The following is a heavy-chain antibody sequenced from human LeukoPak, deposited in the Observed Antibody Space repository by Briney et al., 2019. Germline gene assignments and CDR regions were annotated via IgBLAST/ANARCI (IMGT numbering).Heavy chain of an antibody. CDR1: GGSISSSSNF. CDR3: ARLPLNYAIDY. J-gene: IGHJ4*02. V-gene: IGHV4-39*01. CDR2: IFYSGST. Sequence: AETLSLTCTVSGGSISSSSNFWGWIRQPPGKGLEWLVSIFYSGSTSYNTSLKSRVTISVDTSKNQFSLQLSSVAAADTAVYYCARLPLNYAIDYWGQGTLVTVS. D-gene: IGHD3-16*01.